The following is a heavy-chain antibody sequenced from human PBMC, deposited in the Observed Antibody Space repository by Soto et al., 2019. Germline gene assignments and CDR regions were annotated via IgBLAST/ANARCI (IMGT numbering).Heavy chain of an antibody. Sequence: QVQLQEAGPGLVKPSQTLSLTCTVSGGSISSGGYYWSWIRQHPGKCLDWIGHIYYSGSTYYNPSLKSRVNISVDTTNTQLSQKLSSVTAADTAMYDCAREHRAWGQGTLVTVSS. CDR1: GGSISSGGYY. V-gene: IGHV4-31*03. CDR3: AREHRA. CDR2: IYYSGST. J-gene: IGHJ5*02.